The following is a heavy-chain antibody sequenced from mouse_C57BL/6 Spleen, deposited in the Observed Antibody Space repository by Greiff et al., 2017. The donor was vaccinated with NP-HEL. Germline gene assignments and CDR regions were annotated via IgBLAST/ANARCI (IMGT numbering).Heavy chain of an antibody. D-gene: IGHD1-1*01. CDR2: ISSGGDYI. V-gene: IGHV5-9-1*02. Sequence: EVQVVESGEGLVKPGGSLKLSCAASGFTFSSYAMSWVRQTPEKRLEWVAYISSGGDYIYYADTVKGRFTISRDNARNTLYLQMSSLKSEDTAMYYCTREGLYGSSSDYWGQGTTLTVSS. CDR3: TREGLYGSSSDY. J-gene: IGHJ2*01. CDR1: GFTFSSYA.